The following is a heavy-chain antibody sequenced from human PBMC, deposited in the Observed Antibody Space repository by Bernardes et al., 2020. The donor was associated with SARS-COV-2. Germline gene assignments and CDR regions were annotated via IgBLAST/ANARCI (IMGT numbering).Heavy chain of an antibody. V-gene: IGHV3-43*01. CDR3: VRGGYSYGPKYFFDY. Sequence: GGSLRLSCVATEFIFDDYTMHWVRQAPGKGLEWVSLISWNGESTYYADFVKDRFTISRDNSKNSLYLQMNSLRPEDTALYYCVRGGYSYGPKYFFDYWGQGALVTVSS. D-gene: IGHD5-18*01. CDR1: EFIFDDYT. CDR2: ISWNGEST. J-gene: IGHJ4*02.